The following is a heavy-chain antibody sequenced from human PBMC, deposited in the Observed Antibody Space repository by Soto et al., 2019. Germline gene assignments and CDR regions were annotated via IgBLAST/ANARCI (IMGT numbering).Heavy chain of an antibody. Sequence: EVQLVESGGGLVQPGGSLRLSCEASGFTFSSRWMTWVRQGPGKGLEWVANIKQDENGKDYVDSVKGRFTISRDNAKNYLYLQMNSLRAEDTAVSYCATHDGPAAAGLVLDFWGQGTLVTVSS. D-gene: IGHD6-13*01. CDR1: GFTFSSRW. V-gene: IGHV3-7*02. CDR3: ATHDGPAAAGLVLDF. CDR2: IKQDENGK. J-gene: IGHJ4*02.